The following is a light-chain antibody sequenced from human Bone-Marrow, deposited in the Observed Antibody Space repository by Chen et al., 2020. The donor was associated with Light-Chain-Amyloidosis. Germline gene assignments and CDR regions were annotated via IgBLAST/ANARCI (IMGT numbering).Light chain of an antibody. V-gene: IGLV2-14*03. CDR2: DVS. CDR3: NSYTSSSTRV. J-gene: IGLJ3*02. CDR1: NSDVGDHNY. Sequence: QSALSQPASVSGSPGQSITISCTGTNSDVGDHNYVSWYQQYPGKAPRLIIYDVSYRPSGVSHRFSGSKSGNTASLTISGLQADDEADYYCNSYTSSSTRVFGGGTKLTV.